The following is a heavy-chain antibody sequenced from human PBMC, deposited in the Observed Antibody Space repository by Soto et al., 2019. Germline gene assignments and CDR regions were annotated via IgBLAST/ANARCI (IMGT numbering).Heavy chain of an antibody. J-gene: IGHJ4*02. Sequence: PGECLKISCKGSGYSFAGYWITWVRQKPGEGLEWMGRIDPSDSQTYYSPSFRGHVTISVTKSITTVFLQWSSLRASDTAMYYCARQIYDSDTGPNFQYYFDSWGQGTPVTVSS. D-gene: IGHD3-22*01. CDR1: GYSFAGYW. V-gene: IGHV5-10-1*01. CDR3: ARQIYDSDTGPNFQYYFDS. CDR2: IDPSDSQT.